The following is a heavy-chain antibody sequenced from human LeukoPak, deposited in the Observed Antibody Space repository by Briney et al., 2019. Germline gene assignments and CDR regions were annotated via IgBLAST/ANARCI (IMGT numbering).Heavy chain of an antibody. V-gene: IGHV3-30*18. CDR3: AKDFRQHSYYTGGFDY. D-gene: IGHD1-26*01. CDR2: ISYDGSNK. J-gene: IGHJ4*02. CDR1: EFTFNRHW. Sequence: PGGSLRLSCAASEFTFNRHWMNWVRQAPGKGLEWVAVISYDGSNKYYADSVKGRFTISRDNSKNTLYLQMNSLRAEDTAVYYCAKDFRQHSYYTGGFDYWGQGTLVTVSS.